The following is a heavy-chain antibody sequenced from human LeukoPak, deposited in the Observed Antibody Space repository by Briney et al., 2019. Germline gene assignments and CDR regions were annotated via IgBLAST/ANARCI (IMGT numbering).Heavy chain of an antibody. CDR2: IYYSGST. CDR1: GGSVSSGSYY. D-gene: IGHD2-15*01. Sequence: SETLSLTCTVSGGSVSSGSYYWSWIRQPPGRGLEWIGYIYYSGSTNYNPSLKSRVTISVDTSKNQFSLKLNSVTPEDTAVYYCARGGGGGRAFDIWGQGTMVTVSS. V-gene: IGHV4-61*01. CDR3: ARGGGGGRAFDI. J-gene: IGHJ3*02.